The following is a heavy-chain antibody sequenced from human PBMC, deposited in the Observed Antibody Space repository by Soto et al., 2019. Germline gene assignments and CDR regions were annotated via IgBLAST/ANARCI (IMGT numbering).Heavy chain of an antibody. CDR3: ARVDLRYFDFYGMDV. CDR2: IHHSGVT. J-gene: IGHJ6*02. CDR1: GDSITCSYW. D-gene: IGHD3-9*01. V-gene: IGHV4-4*02. Sequence: SETLSLTCAVSGDSITCSYWSWLRQPPGKGLEWIADIHHSGVTNYNPSLKSRVTISLDRSKNQFSLQLNSMTAADTAVYYCARVDLRYFDFYGMDVWGQGTTVT.